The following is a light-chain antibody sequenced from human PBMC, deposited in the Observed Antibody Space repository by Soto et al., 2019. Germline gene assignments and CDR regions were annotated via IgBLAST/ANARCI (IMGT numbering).Light chain of an antibody. Sequence: QLVLTQSSSASASLGSSVKLTCTLSSGHSSYIIAWHQQQPGKAPRYSMKLEGSGSYNKGSGVPDRFSGSSSGADRYLTVSHLEFEDDDDYYCETWDSNTWVFGGGTKVTVL. CDR1: SGHSSYI. CDR3: ETWDSNTWV. J-gene: IGLJ3*02. V-gene: IGLV4-60*02. CDR2: LEGSGSY.